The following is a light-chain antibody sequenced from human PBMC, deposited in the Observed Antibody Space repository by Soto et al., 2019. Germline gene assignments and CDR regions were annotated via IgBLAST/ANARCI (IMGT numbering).Light chain of an antibody. CDR3: QHYNSYSEA. V-gene: IGKV1-5*03. Sequence: DIQMTQPPSTLSGSVGDRVTITCRASHTISSWLAWYQQKPGKAPKLLIYKASTLKSGVPSRFSGSGSGTEFTLTISSLQPDGFATYYCQHYNSYSEAFGQGTKVDIK. J-gene: IGKJ1*01. CDR1: HTISSW. CDR2: KAS.